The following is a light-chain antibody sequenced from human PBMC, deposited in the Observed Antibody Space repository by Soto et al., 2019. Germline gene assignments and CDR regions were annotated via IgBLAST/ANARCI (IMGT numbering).Light chain of an antibody. Sequence: EIVLTQSPGTLSLSPGERATLSCRASQSVSSSYLAWYQQKPGQAPRLLIYGASSRATGIPDRFSGSGSGTDFTLIISRLEPEDFAVYYCQQYGSSPPCTFGQGTKVEIK. CDR2: GAS. J-gene: IGKJ1*01. CDR1: QSVSSSY. V-gene: IGKV3-20*01. CDR3: QQYGSSPPCT.